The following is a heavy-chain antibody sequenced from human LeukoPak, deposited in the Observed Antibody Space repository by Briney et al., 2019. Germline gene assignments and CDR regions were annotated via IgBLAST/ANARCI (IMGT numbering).Heavy chain of an antibody. Sequence: GGSLRLSCAASGFTFSSYDMHWVRQATGKGLEWVSGIGTAGETYYPGSVKGRFTITRENAKNSLYLKMNSLRAGDTAVYYCARRLTYYYGSGSVNDAFDIWGQGTMVTVSS. D-gene: IGHD3-10*01. CDR3: ARRLTYYYGSGSVNDAFDI. V-gene: IGHV3-13*04. CDR1: GFTFSSYD. CDR2: IGTAGET. J-gene: IGHJ3*02.